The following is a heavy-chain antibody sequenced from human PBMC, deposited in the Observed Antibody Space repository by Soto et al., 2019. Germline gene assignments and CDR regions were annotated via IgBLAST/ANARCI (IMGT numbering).Heavy chain of an antibody. V-gene: IGHV1-69*01. CDR2: IVPLPGTT. J-gene: IGHJ3*01. D-gene: IGHD2-8*02. CDR3: ASGVGGLGGSTGWPDYAFDV. Sequence: QVQLVQSGAAVRKPGSSVKVSCKASGGTFTKYAITWVRQAPRQGLEWMGGIVPLPGTTNYAQKFRGRVTISADESTSTAHLELSSLRSEDTAVYYCASGVGGLGGSTGWPDYAFDVWGQGTMVIVSS. CDR1: GGTFTKYA.